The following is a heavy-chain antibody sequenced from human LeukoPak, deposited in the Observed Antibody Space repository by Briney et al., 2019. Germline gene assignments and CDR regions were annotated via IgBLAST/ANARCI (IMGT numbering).Heavy chain of an antibody. CDR1: GYNFTSYW. J-gene: IGHJ5*02. CDR2: IDPSDSYT. V-gene: IGHV5-10-1*01. D-gene: IGHD6-13*01. Sequence: GESLKISCKGSGYNFTSYWISWVRQMPGKGLEWMGRIDPSDSYTNYSPSFQGHVTISADKSISTAYLQWSSLKASDTAMYYCAMSYSSSWYWFDPWGQGSLVTVSS. CDR3: AMSYSSSWYWFDP.